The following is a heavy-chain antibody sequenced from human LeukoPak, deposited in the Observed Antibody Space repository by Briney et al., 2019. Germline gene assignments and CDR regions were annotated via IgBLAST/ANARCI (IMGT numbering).Heavy chain of an antibody. Sequence: PGGSLRLSFAASGFTFSNYWMSWVRQAPGEGLEWVANMKQDGSEKYYVDSVKGRFTISRDNAKNSLYLQMNSLRAEDTAVYYCARDLRVVIAIQGESYYYYYMDVWGKGTTVTVSS. D-gene: IGHD2-21*01. CDR2: MKQDGSEK. V-gene: IGHV3-7*01. J-gene: IGHJ6*03. CDR1: GFTFSNYW. CDR3: ARDLRVVIAIQGESYYYYYMDV.